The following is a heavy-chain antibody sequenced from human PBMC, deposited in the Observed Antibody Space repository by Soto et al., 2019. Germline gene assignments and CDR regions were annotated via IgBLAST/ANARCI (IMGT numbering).Heavy chain of an antibody. CDR3: ARARGVAVAGTRIDY. CDR2: ISYDGSNK. CDR1: GFTFSSYA. V-gene: IGHV3-30-3*01. D-gene: IGHD6-19*01. J-gene: IGHJ4*02. Sequence: QVQLVESGGGVVQPGRSLRLSCAASGFTFSSYAMHWVRQAPGKGLEWGAVISYDGSNKYYADSVKGRFTISRDNSKNTLYLQMNSLRAEDTAVYYCARARGVAVAGTRIDYWGQGTLVTVSS.